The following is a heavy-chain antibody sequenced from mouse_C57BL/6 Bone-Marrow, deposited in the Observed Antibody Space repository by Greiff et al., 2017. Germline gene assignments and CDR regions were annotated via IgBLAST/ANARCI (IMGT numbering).Heavy chain of an antibody. Sequence: VQLQQSGAELVKPGASVKMSCKASGYTFTSYWLTWVKQRPGQGLEWIGDLYPGSGSTNYNEKFKSKATLTVDTSSSTAYMRLSSLTSEDSAVYYCARYGYAMDYWGQGTSVTVSS. CDR3: ARYGYAMDY. D-gene: IGHD2-10*02. J-gene: IGHJ4*01. CDR2: LYPGSGST. CDR1: GYTFTSYW. V-gene: IGHV1-55*01.